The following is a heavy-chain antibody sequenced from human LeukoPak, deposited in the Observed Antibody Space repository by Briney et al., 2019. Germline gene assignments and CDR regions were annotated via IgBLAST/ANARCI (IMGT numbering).Heavy chain of an antibody. V-gene: IGHV4-59*08. CDR1: GGSISSYY. CDR2: IYYSGST. CDR3: ARRTSADAIDI. Sequence: SETLSLTCTVSGGSISSYYWSWIRQPPGKGLEWIGYIYYSGSTNYNPSLKSRVTISVDTSKNQFSLKLSSVTAADTAVYYCARRTSADAIDIWGQGTMVTVSS. J-gene: IGHJ3*02.